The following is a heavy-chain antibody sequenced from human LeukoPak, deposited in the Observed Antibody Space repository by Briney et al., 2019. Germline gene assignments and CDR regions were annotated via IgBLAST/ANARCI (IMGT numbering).Heavy chain of an antibody. V-gene: IGHV5-51*01. D-gene: IGHD5-24*01. CDR3: AKLRGNYAPHQ. CDR2: ICPGDSDT. J-gene: IGHJ4*02. Sequence: GESLKISCKGSGYSFSTYWIGWVRQMPGKGLEWMGVICPGDSDTRYSPPFQGLVTISADKSIGAAYLQRSSLKVSDTAMYYCAKLRGNYAPHQWGQGTLVTVSS. CDR1: GYSFSTYW.